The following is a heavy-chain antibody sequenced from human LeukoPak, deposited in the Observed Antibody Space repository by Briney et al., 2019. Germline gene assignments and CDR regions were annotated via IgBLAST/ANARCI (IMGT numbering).Heavy chain of an antibody. CDR2: INSDGSST. D-gene: IGHD1-14*01. Sequence: GSLRLSCAASGFTLSSYWMHWVRQAPRKGLVWVSRINSDGSSTSYADSVKGRFTISRDNAKNTLYLQMNSLRAEDTAVYYCARVLGLVRATEPPGYWGQGTLVTVSS. V-gene: IGHV3-74*01. J-gene: IGHJ4*02. CDR3: ARVLGLVRATEPPGY. CDR1: GFTLSSYW.